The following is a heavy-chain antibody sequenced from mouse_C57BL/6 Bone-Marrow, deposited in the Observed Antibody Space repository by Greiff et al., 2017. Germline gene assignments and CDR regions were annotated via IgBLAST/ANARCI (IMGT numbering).Heavy chain of an antibody. CDR2: INPNNGGT. Sequence: VQLQQSGPELVKPGASVKISCKASGYTFTDYYMNWVKQSHGKSLEWIGDINPNNGGTSYNQKFKGKATLTVDKSSSTAYMELRSLTSEDSAVYYCARGGSSSLDYWGQGTSVTVSS. CDR1: GYTFTDYY. V-gene: IGHV1-26*01. CDR3: ARGGSSSLDY. D-gene: IGHD1-1*01. J-gene: IGHJ4*01.